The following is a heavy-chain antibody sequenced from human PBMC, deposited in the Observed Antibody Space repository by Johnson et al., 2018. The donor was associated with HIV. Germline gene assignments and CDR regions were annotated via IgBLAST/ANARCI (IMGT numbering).Heavy chain of an antibody. J-gene: IGHJ3*02. CDR2: IKQDGREK. CDR3: AKVRSGYTEIDAFDI. V-gene: IGHV3-7*01. Sequence: VQLVESGGGLVQPGRSLRLSCAASGFTFDDYAMSWVRQAPGRGLEWVANIKQDGREKYYADSVTGRFTFTRDNSKNTLYLQRNRLRAEDTAVYFCAKVRSGYTEIDAFDIWGQGTMVTVSS. CDR1: GFTFDDYA. D-gene: IGHD3-3*01.